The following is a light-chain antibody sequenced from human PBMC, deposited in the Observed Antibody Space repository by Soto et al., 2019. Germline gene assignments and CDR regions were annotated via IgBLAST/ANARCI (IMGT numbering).Light chain of an antibody. Sequence: QSVLTQPASVSGSPGQSITISCTGTSSDVVGYNYVSWYQQHPGKAPKLMIYDVSNRPSGVSNRFSGSKSGNTASLTISGLQAEDEADYYCSSYTSSSTPHVVFGGGTKLPVL. J-gene: IGLJ2*01. CDR1: SSDVVGYNY. V-gene: IGLV2-14*01. CDR2: DVS. CDR3: SSYTSSSTPHVV.